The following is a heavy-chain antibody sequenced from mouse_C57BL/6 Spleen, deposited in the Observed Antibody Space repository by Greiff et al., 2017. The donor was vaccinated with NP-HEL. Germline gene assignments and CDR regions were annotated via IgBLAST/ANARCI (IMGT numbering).Heavy chain of an antibody. CDR3: ARRWSSYYYAMDY. J-gene: IGHJ4*01. D-gene: IGHD1-1*02. V-gene: IGHV1-69*01. CDR1: GYTFTSYW. Sequence: VQLQQPGAELVMPGASVKLSCKASGYTFTSYWMHWVKQRPGQGLEWIGEIDPSDSYTNYNQKFKGKSTLTVDKSSSTAYMQLSSLTSEDSAVYYCARRWSSYYYAMDYWGQGTSVTVSS. CDR2: IDPSDSYT.